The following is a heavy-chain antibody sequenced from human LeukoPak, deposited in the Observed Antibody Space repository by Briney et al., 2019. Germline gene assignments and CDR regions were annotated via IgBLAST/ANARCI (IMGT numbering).Heavy chain of an antibody. CDR1: GFTFSNAW. Sequence: GGSLRLSCAASGFTFSNAWMSWVRQAPGKGLEWVSAISGSGGSTYYADSVKGRFTISRDNSKNTLYLQMNSLRAEDTAVYYCALAYGSGSYFDYWGQGTLVTVSS. D-gene: IGHD3-10*01. V-gene: IGHV3-23*01. CDR3: ALAYGSGSYFDY. CDR2: ISGSGGST. J-gene: IGHJ4*02.